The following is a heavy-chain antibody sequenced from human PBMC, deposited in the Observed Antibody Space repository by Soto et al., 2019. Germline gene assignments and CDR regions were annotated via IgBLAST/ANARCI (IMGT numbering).Heavy chain of an antibody. Sequence: QLQLQESGSGLVKPSQTLSLTCAVSGGSISSGGYSWSWIRQPPGKGLEWIGYIYHSGSTYYNPSLKGGVTTSVARSNNHFSLKLRSVPAAGTAVDYCARDPALWGRGTLVTVSS. V-gene: IGHV4-30-2*01. J-gene: IGHJ2*01. CDR3: ARDPAL. CDR2: IYHSGST. CDR1: GGSISSGGYS.